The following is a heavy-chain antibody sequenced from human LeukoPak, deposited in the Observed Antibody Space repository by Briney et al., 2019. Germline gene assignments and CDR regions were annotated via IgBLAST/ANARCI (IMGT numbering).Heavy chain of an antibody. Sequence: GGSLRLSCAVSGFSFSDHNMNWVRQAPGKGLEWVASISSRSNYIYYADSLKGRVTVSRDNARNSLFLQMTSLRAEDTAVYYCARDRHGDYWGQGTLVTVSS. CDR2: ISSRSNYI. CDR3: ARDRHGDY. V-gene: IGHV3-21*01. CDR1: GFSFSDHN. J-gene: IGHJ4*02.